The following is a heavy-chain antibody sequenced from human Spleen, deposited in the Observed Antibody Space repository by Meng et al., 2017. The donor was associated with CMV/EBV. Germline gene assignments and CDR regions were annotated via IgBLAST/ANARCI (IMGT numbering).Heavy chain of an antibody. D-gene: IGHD2-2*01. CDR2: IYNRGRK. V-gene: IGHV4-30-4*01. J-gene: IGHJ3*02. CDR1: GDCNDRVDDD. CDR3: ARGGSRTSDDAFDI. Sequence: GDCNDRVDDDWRWISHAPGKGREWIGYIYNRGRKNDNPSLKSRVNTSVDTSKNQLSLNLSSVTAADTAVYYCARGGSRTSDDAFDIWGQGTMVTVSS.